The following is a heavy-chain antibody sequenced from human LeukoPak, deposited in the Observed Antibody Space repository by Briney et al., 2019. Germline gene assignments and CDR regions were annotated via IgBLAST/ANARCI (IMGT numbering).Heavy chain of an antibody. Sequence: GASVKVSCKASGGTFSSYAISWVRQAPGQGLEWMGRIIPILGIANYAQKFQGRVTITADKSTSTAYMELSSLRSEDTAVYHCAIRGYCSSTSCYEYFDLWGRGTLVTVSS. CDR3: AIRGYCSSTSCYEYFDL. J-gene: IGHJ2*01. CDR1: GGTFSSYA. V-gene: IGHV1-69*04. CDR2: IIPILGIA. D-gene: IGHD2-2*01.